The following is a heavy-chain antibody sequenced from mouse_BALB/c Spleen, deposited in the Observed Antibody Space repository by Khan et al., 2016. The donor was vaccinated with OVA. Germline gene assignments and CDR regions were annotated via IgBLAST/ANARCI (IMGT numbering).Heavy chain of an antibody. Sequence: QVQLKESGAELVKPGASVKLSCKTSGYTFTSYWIQWVKQRPGQGLGWIGQIFPGTGTTYYNENFKGKATLTVDTSSSTAYMQVSSLTSEDAAVYFCARGYFGNYEFVSWGPGTLVTVSP. D-gene: IGHD2-1*01. J-gene: IGHJ3*01. CDR2: IFPGTGTT. CDR1: GYTFTSYW. V-gene: IGHV1S132*01. CDR3: ARGYFGNYEFVS.